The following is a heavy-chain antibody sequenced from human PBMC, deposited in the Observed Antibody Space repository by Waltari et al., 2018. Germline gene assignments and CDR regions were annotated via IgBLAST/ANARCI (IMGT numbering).Heavy chain of an antibody. J-gene: IGHJ3*01. CDR3: ATYIGASLGTAAFDV. V-gene: IGHV4-39*01. Sequence: QLQLQESGPGLVKPSETLSLTCSVPGDSITTNRHYWGWIRQPPGQGLEWLGTMSYSGATYSSPSLRSRVTVSRDTSKNQLSLKLGSVTAADTAVYYCATYIGASLGTAAFDVWGQGTMVTVSS. D-gene: IGHD5-12*01. CDR2: MSYSGAT. CDR1: GDSITTNRHY.